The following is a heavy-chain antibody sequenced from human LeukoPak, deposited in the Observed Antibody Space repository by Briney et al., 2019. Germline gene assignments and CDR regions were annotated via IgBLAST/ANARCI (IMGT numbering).Heavy chain of an antibody. CDR2: IYSGGST. Sequence: GRSLRLSCAASGFTVSSNYMSWVRQAPGKGLEWVSVIYSGGSTYYADSVKGRFTISRDNSKNTLYLQMNSLRAEDTAVYYCARDVYDSSGYYSGYWGQGTLVTVSS. D-gene: IGHD3-22*01. CDR3: ARDVYDSSGYYSGY. V-gene: IGHV3-53*01. J-gene: IGHJ4*02. CDR1: GFTVSSNY.